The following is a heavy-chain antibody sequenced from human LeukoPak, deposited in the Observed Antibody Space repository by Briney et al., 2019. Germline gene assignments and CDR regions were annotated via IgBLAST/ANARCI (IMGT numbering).Heavy chain of an antibody. D-gene: IGHD1-26*01. CDR1: EFTFSNYW. CDR3: ARDRVGATNNYFDY. Sequence: GGSLRLSCAASEFTFSNYWMSWVRQAPGKGLEWVAVISYDGSNKYYADSVKGRFTISRDNSKNTLYLQMNSLRAEDTAVYYCARDRVGATNNYFDYWGQGTLVTVSS. J-gene: IGHJ4*02. V-gene: IGHV3-30*03. CDR2: ISYDGSNK.